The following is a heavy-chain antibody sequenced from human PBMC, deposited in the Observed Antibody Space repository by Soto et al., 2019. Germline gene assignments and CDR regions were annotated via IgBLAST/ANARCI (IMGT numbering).Heavy chain of an antibody. V-gene: IGHV4-4*07. Sequence: SETLSLTCTVSGGSIRNYFWTWIRQPAGKGLEWIGRIYSSGNTVYNASLKSRVTMSIDMSKNQFSLKLSSTTAADTAVYYCVRDVESPGISGSWGAFDIWGQGTVVTVSS. J-gene: IGHJ3*02. CDR1: GGSIRNYF. D-gene: IGHD1-20*01. CDR3: VRDVESPGISGSWGAFDI. CDR2: IYSSGNT.